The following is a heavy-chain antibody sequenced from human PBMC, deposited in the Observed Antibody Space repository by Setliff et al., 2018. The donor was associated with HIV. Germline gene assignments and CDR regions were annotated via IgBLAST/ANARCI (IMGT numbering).Heavy chain of an antibody. V-gene: IGHV4-59*04. CDR3: ARYTSKVDWFDP. CDR1: GGSIGNFY. D-gene: IGHD5-12*01. J-gene: IGHJ5*02. Sequence: SETLSLTCSVSGGSIGNFYWSWIRQPPGKGLEWIAIIHYNGRTYYDPSLKSRVTIFVDTSKTQFYLKLRSVTASDTAVYYCARYTSKVDWFDPWGQGTLVTVSS. CDR2: IHYNGRT.